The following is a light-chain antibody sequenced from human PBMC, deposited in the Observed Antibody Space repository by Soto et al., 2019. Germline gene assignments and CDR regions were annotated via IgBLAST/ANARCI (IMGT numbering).Light chain of an antibody. V-gene: IGKV1-5*03. Sequence: DIQMTQSPSTLSASVGDRVTITCRASQNINSWLAWYQQKPGKAPKLLIYKASSLESGVPSRFSAMALRTESTLTISILQPDDFANYYCHHYNTYSPYTFGQGTKLEIK. CDR2: KAS. CDR3: HHYNTYSPYT. CDR1: QNINSW. J-gene: IGKJ2*01.